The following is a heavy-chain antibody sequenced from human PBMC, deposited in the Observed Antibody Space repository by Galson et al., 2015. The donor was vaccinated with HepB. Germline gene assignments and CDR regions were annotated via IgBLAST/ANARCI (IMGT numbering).Heavy chain of an antibody. CDR3: TRLGDFSGYSSR. D-gene: IGHD5-12*01. V-gene: IGHV3-73*01. Sequence: SLRLSCAASGFNFGGSAIHWVRQASGKGPEWVGRIGTKANNYATSYVPSLEGRFTISRDDSKNMAYLHMKSLKADDTAVYYCTRLGDFSGYSSRWGQGTQVTVSS. CDR1: GFNFGGSA. CDR2: IGTKANNYAT. J-gene: IGHJ4*02.